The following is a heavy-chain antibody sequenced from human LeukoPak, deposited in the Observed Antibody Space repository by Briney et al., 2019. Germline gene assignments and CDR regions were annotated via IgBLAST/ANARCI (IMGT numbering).Heavy chain of an antibody. CDR1: GGSFSNYY. D-gene: IGHD1-7*01. J-gene: IGHJ6*03. V-gene: IGHV4-34*01. CDR3: ARRWNYGRNYYIDV. CDR2: INDNGRI. Sequence: PSETLSLTRAVYGGSFSNYYWSWIRQPPGKRLEWIGEINDNGRINYNPSLMSRVTVSVDPSKNQFSLSLTSVTATDTAVYYCARRWNYGRNYYIDVWGKGATVSVSS.